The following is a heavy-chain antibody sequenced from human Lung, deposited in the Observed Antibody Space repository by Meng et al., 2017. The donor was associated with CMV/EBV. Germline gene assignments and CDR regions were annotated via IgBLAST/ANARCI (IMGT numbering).Heavy chain of an antibody. D-gene: IGHD6-19*01. J-gene: IGHJ4*02. V-gene: IGHV4-4*02. Sequence: QLPGRGPGLVQPSGTLSLTCAVSGGSISISNWWSWVRQPPGKGLEWIGEIYHSGSTNYNPSLKSRVTILVDKSKNQFSLKLSSVTAADTAVYYCASFPPPGKQWLVTDYWGQGTLVTVSS. CDR3: ASFPPPGKQWLVTDY. CDR2: IYHSGST. CDR1: GGSISISNW.